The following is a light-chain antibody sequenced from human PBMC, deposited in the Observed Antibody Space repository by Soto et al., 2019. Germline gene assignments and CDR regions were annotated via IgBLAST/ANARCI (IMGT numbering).Light chain of an antibody. CDR2: GAS. Sequence: EIVLTQSPGTLSLCPGERATLSCRASQSVSSSYLAWYQQKPGQAPRLLIYGASSRATGIPDRFSGSGSGTDFTLTISTLEPESFALYYCQQFCSSPLFTFGPGTKVDVK. V-gene: IGKV3-20*01. CDR3: QQFCSSPLFT. J-gene: IGKJ3*01. CDR1: QSVSSSY.